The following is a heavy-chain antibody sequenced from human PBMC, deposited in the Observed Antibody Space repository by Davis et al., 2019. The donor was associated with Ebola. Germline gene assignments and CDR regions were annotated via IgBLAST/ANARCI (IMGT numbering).Heavy chain of an antibody. Sequence: AASVKVSCKASGYTFTSYYMHWVRQAPGQGLEWMGWISAYNGNTNYAQKLQGRVTMTTDTSTSTAYMELRSLRSDDTAVYYCARSYYFDYWGQGTLVTVSS. J-gene: IGHJ4*02. CDR3: ARSYYFDY. CDR1: GYTFTSYY. CDR2: ISAYNGNT. V-gene: IGHV1-18*04.